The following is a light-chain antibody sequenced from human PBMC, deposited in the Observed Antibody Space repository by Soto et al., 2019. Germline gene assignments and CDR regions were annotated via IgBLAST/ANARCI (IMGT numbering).Light chain of an antibody. CDR1: SSDVGSYNL. J-gene: IGLJ2*01. CDR3: CSYAGNSDVV. Sequence: QSALSQPASVSGSPGQSITISCTGSSSDVGSYNLVSWFQQHPGKAPKLMISEVTRRPSGVSNRFSASKSDNTASLTISGLQAEDEADYYFCSYAGNSDVVFGGGTKLTVL. CDR2: EVT. V-gene: IGLV2-23*02.